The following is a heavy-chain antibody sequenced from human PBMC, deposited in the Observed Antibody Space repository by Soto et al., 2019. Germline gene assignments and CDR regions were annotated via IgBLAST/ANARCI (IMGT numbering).Heavy chain of an antibody. J-gene: IGHJ4*02. CDR3: ASSPSVRNPLPADY. CDR1: GISFSNYG. D-gene: IGHD6-25*01. Sequence: GGSLRLPCTPSGISFSNYGMHWVRQAPGKGLEWVAVIWHDGSNKYYVDSVKGRFTISRDNSKNTLSLQMNSLRVEDTAMYYCASSPSVRNPLPADYWGQGT. CDR2: IWHDGSNK. V-gene: IGHV3-33*03.